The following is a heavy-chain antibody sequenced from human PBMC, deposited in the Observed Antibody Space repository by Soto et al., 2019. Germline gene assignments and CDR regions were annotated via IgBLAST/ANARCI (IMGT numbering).Heavy chain of an antibody. D-gene: IGHD6-19*01. Sequence: ASVKVSCKASGYTFTSYGISWVRQAPGQGLEWMGWISAYNGNTNYAQKLQGRVTMTTDTSTSTAYMELRSLRSDDTAVYYCARDTKRLIEGSGWHHNPLYIRGQGTTVTVPS. CDR1: GYTFTSYG. V-gene: IGHV1-18*01. CDR2: ISAYNGNT. CDR3: ARDTKRLIEGSGWHHNPLYI. J-gene: IGHJ6*02.